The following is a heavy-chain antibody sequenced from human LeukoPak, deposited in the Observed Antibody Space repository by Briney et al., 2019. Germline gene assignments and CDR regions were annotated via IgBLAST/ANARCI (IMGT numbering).Heavy chain of an antibody. J-gene: IGHJ4*02. V-gene: IGHV3-7*01. Sequence: GESLRLSCTASGFTFSNFWMGWVRQAPGKGLEWVANIKQDGSEKYYVDSVKGRFTISRDNAKNSLYLQMNSLRAEDTAVYYCARDTYGSGDNLDYWGQGTLVTVSS. CDR2: IKQDGSEK. CDR3: ARDTYGSGDNLDY. D-gene: IGHD3-10*01. CDR1: GFTFSNFW.